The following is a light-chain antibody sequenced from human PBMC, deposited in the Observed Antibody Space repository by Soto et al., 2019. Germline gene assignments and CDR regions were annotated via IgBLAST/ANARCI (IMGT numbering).Light chain of an antibody. CDR3: QSYDSSLSGYV. Sequence: QSVLTQPPSLSGAPGQRVTISCTGSSSNIGAGYDVLWYQQLPGTAPKLLIYANTNRPSGVPDRFSGSKSGTSASLAITGLRAEDEADYYCQSYDSSLSGYVFGTGTKLTVL. J-gene: IGLJ1*01. CDR2: ANT. CDR1: SSNIGAGYD. V-gene: IGLV1-40*01.